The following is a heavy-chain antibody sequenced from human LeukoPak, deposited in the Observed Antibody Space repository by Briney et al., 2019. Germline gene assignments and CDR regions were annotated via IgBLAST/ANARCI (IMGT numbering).Heavy chain of an antibody. J-gene: IGHJ4*02. Sequence: GGSLRLSCTASGFTFSSYAMNWVRQAPGKGLEWVSGIGAGGTFTYYADSVKGRFTIFRDNSRNTLYLQMNSLRADDTAVYYCAKDLDYTTYEYYSDYWGQGTLVTVSS. CDR1: GFTFSSYA. V-gene: IGHV3-23*01. CDR2: IGAGGTFT. CDR3: AKDLDYTTYEYYSDY. D-gene: IGHD4-11*01.